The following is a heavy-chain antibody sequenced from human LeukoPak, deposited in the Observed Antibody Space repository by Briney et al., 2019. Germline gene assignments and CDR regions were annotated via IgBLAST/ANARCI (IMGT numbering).Heavy chain of an antibody. CDR1: GFTFDDYA. V-gene: IGHV3-9*03. CDR2: ISGSSGSI. D-gene: IGHD3-3*01. Sequence: GGSLRLSCAASGFTFDDYAMHWGRQAPGKGLEGGSGISGSSGSIGYADSVKGRFTISRDNAKNSLYLQMNSLRAEDMAFYYCAKDGDYDFWSGPYYFDSWGQGILVTVSS. CDR3: AKDGDYDFWSGPYYFDS. J-gene: IGHJ4*02.